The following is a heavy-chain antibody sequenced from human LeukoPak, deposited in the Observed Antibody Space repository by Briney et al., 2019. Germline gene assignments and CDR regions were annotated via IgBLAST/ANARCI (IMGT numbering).Heavy chain of an antibody. CDR2: IKQDGSEK. J-gene: IGHJ4*02. V-gene: IGHV3-7*01. Sequence: PGGSLRLSCAASGFTFSSYAMSWVRQAPGKGLEWVANIKQDGSEKYYVDSVKGRFTISRDNAKNSLYLQMNSLRAEDTAVYYCARRNDYSNYFSYWGQGTLVTVSS. CDR1: GFTFSSYA. CDR3: ARRNDYSNYFSY. D-gene: IGHD4-11*01.